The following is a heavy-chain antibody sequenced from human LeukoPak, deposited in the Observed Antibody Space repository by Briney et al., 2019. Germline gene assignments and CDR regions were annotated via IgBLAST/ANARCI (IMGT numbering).Heavy chain of an antibody. CDR3: ATGVGGYNSALDY. CDR2: ISSGSSYI. V-gene: IGHV3-21*01. Sequence: GGSLRLSCAASGFTFSNYYMNWVRQAPGKGLEWVSYISSGSSYIYYADSVKGRFTISRDNAKNSLYPQMNSLRAEDTAVYYCATGVGGYNSALDYWGQGTLVTVSS. J-gene: IGHJ4*02. D-gene: IGHD6-19*01. CDR1: GFTFSNYY.